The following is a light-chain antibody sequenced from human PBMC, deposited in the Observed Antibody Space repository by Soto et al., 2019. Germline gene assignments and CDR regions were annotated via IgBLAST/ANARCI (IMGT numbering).Light chain of an antibody. CDR3: QQYGSSPIT. J-gene: IGKJ5*01. Sequence: VLTQSPGTLSLSPGGSATLSCRASQSVSNNYLAWYQQKPGQAPRILIYGESSRATGIPDRFSGSGSGTDFTLTISRLEPEDFAVYYCQQYGSSPITXGQGTRLEI. V-gene: IGKV3-20*01. CDR2: GES. CDR1: QSVSNNY.